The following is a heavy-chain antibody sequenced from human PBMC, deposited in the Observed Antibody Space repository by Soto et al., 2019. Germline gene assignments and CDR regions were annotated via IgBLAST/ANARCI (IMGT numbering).Heavy chain of an antibody. CDR2: VSYDGIDE. CDR1: GFTFGRYA. J-gene: IGHJ4*02. Sequence: GSLRLSCAASGFTFGRYAIAWVRQAPGEGLEWVAGVSYDGIDEHYADSVRGRFSISRDNSKNTVSLQMNSLRADDTAVYYCTRDIIYFDYWGQGTLVTVSS. V-gene: IGHV3-30*04. D-gene: IGHD2-21*01. CDR3: TRDIIYFDY.